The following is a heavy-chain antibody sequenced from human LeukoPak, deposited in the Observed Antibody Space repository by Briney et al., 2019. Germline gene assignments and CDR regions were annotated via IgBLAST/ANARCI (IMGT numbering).Heavy chain of an antibody. V-gene: IGHV1-69*13. CDR3: ARSYYYDSSGFGGFDY. J-gene: IGHJ4*02. CDR1: GGTFSSYA. Sequence: ASVKVSCKASGGTFSSYAISWVRQAPGQGLEWMGGIIPIFGTANYAQKFQGRVTITADESTSTAYMELRSLRSDDTAVYYCARSYYYDSSGFGGFDYWGQGTLVTVSS. D-gene: IGHD3-22*01. CDR2: IIPIFGTA.